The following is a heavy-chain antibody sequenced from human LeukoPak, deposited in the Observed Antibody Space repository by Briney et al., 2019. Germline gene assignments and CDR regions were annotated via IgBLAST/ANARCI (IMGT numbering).Heavy chain of an antibody. CDR2: ISGSGGTT. V-gene: IGHV3-23*01. CDR1: GFTLSSYG. J-gene: IGHJ4*02. Sequence: GGSLRLSCAASGFTLSSYGMSWVRQAPGKGLEWVSAISGSGGTTYYADSVKGRFTISRDNSKNTLYLQMNSLRAEDTAVYYWAKDPGRWEPNYWGQGTLVTVSS. CDR3: AKDPGRWEPNY. D-gene: IGHD1-26*01.